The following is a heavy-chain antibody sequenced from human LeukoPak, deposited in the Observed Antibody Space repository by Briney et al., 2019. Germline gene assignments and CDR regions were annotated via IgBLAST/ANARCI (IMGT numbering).Heavy chain of an antibody. CDR3: ARRFCSGGSCIPDF. V-gene: IGHV1-2*02. D-gene: IGHD2-15*01. Sequence: ASVKVSCKASGYTFTDYNVYWVRQAPEQGLEWMGWINPKTGGTIYAQRFQGRVTMTKDTSITTAYMELRSLRFDDTAVYYCARRFCSGGSCIPDFWGQGTLVTVSS. CDR1: GYTFTDYN. CDR2: INPKTGGT. J-gene: IGHJ4*02.